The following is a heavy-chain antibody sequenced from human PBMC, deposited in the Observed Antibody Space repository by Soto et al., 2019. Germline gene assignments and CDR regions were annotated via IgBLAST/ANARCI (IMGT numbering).Heavy chain of an antibody. Sequence: HPGGSLRLSCAASGFTFDDYGMYWVRQAPGKGLEWVSGISWNSGSIGYADSVKGRFTISRDNVKNSLYLQMNSLRAEDTALYYCVKDMGPGISVTTSIFDYWGQGTLVTVSS. J-gene: IGHJ4*02. D-gene: IGHD4-17*01. CDR2: ISWNSGSI. CDR1: GFTFDDYG. V-gene: IGHV3-9*01. CDR3: VKDMGPGISVTTSIFDY.